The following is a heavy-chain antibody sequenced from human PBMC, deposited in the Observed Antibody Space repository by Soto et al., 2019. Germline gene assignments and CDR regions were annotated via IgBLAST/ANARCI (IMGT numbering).Heavy chain of an antibody. CDR2: VSGSGGST. CDR1: GFTFRTYA. D-gene: IGHD3-9*01. V-gene: IGHV3-23*01. Sequence: GGSLRLSCAASGFTFRTYAMSWVRQAPGKGLEWVSGVSGSGGSTNYADSVKGRFTISRDNAKNSLYLQMNSLRAEDTAVYYCARELGLPRYDILTGYYPYYFDYWGQGTLVTVSS. J-gene: IGHJ4*02. CDR3: ARELGLPRYDILTGYYPYYFDY.